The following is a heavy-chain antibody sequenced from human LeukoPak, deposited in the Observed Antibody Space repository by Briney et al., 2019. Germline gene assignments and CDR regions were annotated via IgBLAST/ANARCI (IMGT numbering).Heavy chain of an antibody. Sequence: PSQTLSLTCTVSGGSISSGSYYWSWIRQPAGKGLEWIGRIYTSGSTNYNPSLKSRVTISVGTSKNQFSLKLSSVTAADTAVYYCARAGYSSGWYGDYWGQGTLVTVSS. V-gene: IGHV4-61*02. CDR2: IYTSGST. CDR1: GGSISSGSYY. J-gene: IGHJ4*02. CDR3: ARAGYSSGWYGDY. D-gene: IGHD6-19*01.